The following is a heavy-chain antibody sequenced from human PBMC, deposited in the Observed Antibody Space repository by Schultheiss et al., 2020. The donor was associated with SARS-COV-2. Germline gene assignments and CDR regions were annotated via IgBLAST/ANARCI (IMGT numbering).Heavy chain of an antibody. Sequence: SETLSLTCAVSGYSISSGYYWGWIRQPPGKGLEWIGYIYYSGSTNYNPSLKSRVTISLDTSKNQFSLKLSSVTAADTAVYYCARDGRGYAYYYGMDVWGQGTTVTVSS. D-gene: IGHD5-12*01. CDR2: IYYSGST. CDR1: GYSISSGYY. J-gene: IGHJ6*02. V-gene: IGHV4-38-2*02. CDR3: ARDGRGYAYYYGMDV.